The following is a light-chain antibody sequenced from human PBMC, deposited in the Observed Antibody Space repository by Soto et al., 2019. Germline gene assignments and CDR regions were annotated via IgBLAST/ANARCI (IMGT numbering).Light chain of an antibody. CDR3: HQYDSYWT. Sequence: DIQMTQSPSTLPASVGDRVTITCRASQSVSTWLAWYQQKPGKAPKLLIYKASSLESGVPSRFSGSGSGTEFTLTISSLQPDDFATYYCHQYDSYWTFGQGT. V-gene: IGKV1-5*03. J-gene: IGKJ1*01. CDR2: KAS. CDR1: QSVSTW.